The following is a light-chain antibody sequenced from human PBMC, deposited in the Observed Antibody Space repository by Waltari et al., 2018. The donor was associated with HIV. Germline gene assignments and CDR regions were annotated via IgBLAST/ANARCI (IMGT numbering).Light chain of an antibody. CDR3: QKYDDPSLT. J-gene: IGKJ4*01. V-gene: IGKV1-33*01. Sequence: DIQMTQSPSSLSASVVDRVTITCQASQGISNYLNWYQQKPGKAPKLLIYDASLLYTGVPSRFSGSGSGTYFTLTISRLQPEDIATYYCQKYDDPSLTFGGGTKVQI. CDR2: DAS. CDR1: QGISNY.